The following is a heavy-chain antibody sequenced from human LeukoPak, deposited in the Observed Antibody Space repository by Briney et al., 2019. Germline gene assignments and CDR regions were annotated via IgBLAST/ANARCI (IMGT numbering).Heavy chain of an antibody. Sequence: GGSLRLSCAASGFTFSSYVMSWVRQAPGKGLEWVSAISGSGGSTYYADSVKGRFTISRDNSKNTLYLQMNSLRAEDTAVYYCAKMGDYGSGSYYYFDYWGQGTLVTVSS. J-gene: IGHJ4*02. CDR3: AKMGDYGSGSYYYFDY. CDR2: ISGSGGST. CDR1: GFTFSSYV. V-gene: IGHV3-23*01. D-gene: IGHD3-10*01.